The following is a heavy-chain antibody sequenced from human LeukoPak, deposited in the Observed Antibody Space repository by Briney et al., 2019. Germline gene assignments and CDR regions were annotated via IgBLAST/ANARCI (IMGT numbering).Heavy chain of an antibody. CDR3: ASPSGLVGVAATPYYYGMDV. Sequence: GGSLRLSCATSGFTFSSSTFGSYTMNWVRQAPGKGLEWVSSISSTGTYIYYTDSVKGRFTISRDNSKNTLYLQMNSLRAEDTAVYYCASPSGLVGVAATPYYYGMDVWGQGTTVTVSS. J-gene: IGHJ6*02. CDR1: GFTFSSSTFGSYT. D-gene: IGHD2-15*01. CDR2: ISSTGTYI. V-gene: IGHV3-21*01.